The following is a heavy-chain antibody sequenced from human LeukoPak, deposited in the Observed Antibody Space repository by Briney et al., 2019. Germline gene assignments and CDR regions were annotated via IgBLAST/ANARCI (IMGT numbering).Heavy chain of an antibody. CDR2: IYYSGST. J-gene: IGHJ4*02. V-gene: IGHV4-59*08. CDR3: ARHDRNSGRYYDFDY. CDR1: GDSISDYY. D-gene: IGHD1-26*01. Sequence: SETLSLTCTVSGDSISDYYWSWIRQPPGKGLEWIGYIYYSGSTKYNPSLRSRVTISVDTSKNQFSLKLTSVTAADTAVYYCARHDRNSGRYYDFDYWGQGTLVTVSS.